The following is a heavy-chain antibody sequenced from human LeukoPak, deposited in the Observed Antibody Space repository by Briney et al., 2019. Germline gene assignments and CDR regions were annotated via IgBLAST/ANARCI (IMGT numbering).Heavy chain of an antibody. V-gene: IGHV1-2*02. J-gene: IGHJ3*02. D-gene: IGHD3-22*01. Sequence: ASVKVSCKASGYTFTGCYMHWVRQAPGQGLEWMGWINPNSGGTNYAQKFQGRVTMTRDTSISTAYMELSRLRSDDTAVYYCARDFPYYYDRVEAFDIWGQGTMVTVSS. CDR1: GYTFTGCY. CDR3: ARDFPYYYDRVEAFDI. CDR2: INPNSGGT.